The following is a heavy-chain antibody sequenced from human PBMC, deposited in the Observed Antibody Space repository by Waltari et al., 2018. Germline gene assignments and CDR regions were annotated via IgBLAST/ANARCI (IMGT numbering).Heavy chain of an antibody. Sequence: EVQLVESGGTLVQPGGSLRLSCKASGFTFRSYDMHWVRQMTGKGLECVAVVGTGGVTHYAESVRGRFTISRDNVKNSLYLQMNSLRVEDTAEYYCVRGAYRGNDFWGQGTRVTVSS. J-gene: IGHJ4*02. CDR3: VRGAYRGNDF. CDR1: GFTFRSYD. CDR2: VGTGGVT. D-gene: IGHD1-1*01. V-gene: IGHV3-13*04.